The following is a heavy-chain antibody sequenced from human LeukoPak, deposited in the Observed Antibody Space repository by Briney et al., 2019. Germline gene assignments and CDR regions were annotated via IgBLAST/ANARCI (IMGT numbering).Heavy chain of an antibody. D-gene: IGHD3-3*01. Sequence: KSSETLSLTCAVSGGSISSGGYSWSWIRQPPGKGLEWIGYIYHNGNTYYNPSLKSRVTISGDRSKNQFSLNLSSVTAADTAVYYCARIGTYYDFWSGSWFDPWGQGTLVTVSS. CDR2: IYHNGNT. CDR3: ARIGTYYDFWSGSWFDP. CDR1: GGSISSGGYS. V-gene: IGHV4-30-2*01. J-gene: IGHJ5*02.